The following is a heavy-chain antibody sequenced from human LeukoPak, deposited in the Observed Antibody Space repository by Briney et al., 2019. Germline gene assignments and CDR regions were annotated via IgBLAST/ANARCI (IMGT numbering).Heavy chain of an antibody. CDR2: IYYSGST. CDR1: GGSISSSSYY. D-gene: IGHD4-11*01. V-gene: IGHV4-39*07. CDR3: ARVIPTTVTGYYFDY. J-gene: IGHJ4*02. Sequence: PSETLSLTCTVSGGSISSSSYYWGWIRQPPGKGLEWIGSIYYSGSTNYNPSLKSRVTISVDTSKNQFSLKLSSVTAADTAVYYCARVIPTTVTGYYFDYWGQGTLVTVSS.